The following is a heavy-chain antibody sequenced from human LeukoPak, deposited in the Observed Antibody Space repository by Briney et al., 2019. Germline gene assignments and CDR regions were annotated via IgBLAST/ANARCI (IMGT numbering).Heavy chain of an antibody. D-gene: IGHD4-17*01. CDR2: ISAYNGNT. J-gene: IGHJ6*02. V-gene: IGHV1-18*01. CDR1: GYTFTSYG. Sequence: ASVKVSCKASGYTFTSYGISWVRQAPGQGLEWMGWISAYNGNTNYAQKLQGRVTMTTDTSTSTAYMGLRSLRSDDTAVYYCARQIKQTTVTTDYYGMDVWGQGTTVTVSS. CDR3: ARQIKQTTVTTDYYGMDV.